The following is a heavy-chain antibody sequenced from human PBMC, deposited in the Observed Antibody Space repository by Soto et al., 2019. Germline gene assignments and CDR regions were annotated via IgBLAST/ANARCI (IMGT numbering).Heavy chain of an antibody. CDR1: GFSLSTSGMC. Sequence: SGPTLVNPTQTLTLTCTFSGFSLSTSGMCVSWIRQPPGKALEWLALIDWDDDKYYSTSLKTRLTISKDTSKNQVVLTMTNMDPVDTATYYCARIVRGVVRPSCYGMDVWGQGTTVTVSS. D-gene: IGHD3-3*01. J-gene: IGHJ6*02. CDR2: IDWDDDK. CDR3: ARIVRGVVRPSCYGMDV. V-gene: IGHV2-70*01.